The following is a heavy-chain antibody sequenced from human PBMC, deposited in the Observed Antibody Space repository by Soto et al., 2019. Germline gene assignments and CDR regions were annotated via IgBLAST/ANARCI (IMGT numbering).Heavy chain of an antibody. D-gene: IGHD6-19*01. CDR1: GFTCSDFA. CDR2: ISWNSGSL. J-gene: IGHJ4*02. CDR3: AKGDSQWLVPFDY. V-gene: IGHV3-9*01. Sequence: DVQLVESGGGLVQPGRSLRLSCAASGFTCSDFAMHWVRQAPGKGLEWVAGISWNSGSLGYADSVKGRFTISRDNARNSLHLQMSSLRAEDTALYYCAKGDSQWLVPFDYWGQGTLVTVSS.